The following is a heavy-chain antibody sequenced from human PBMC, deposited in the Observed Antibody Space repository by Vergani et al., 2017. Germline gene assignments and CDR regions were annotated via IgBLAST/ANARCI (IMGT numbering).Heavy chain of an antibody. J-gene: IGHJ6*02. CDR3: ARDGHYDYGDYYYYGMDV. CDR2: INPNSGGT. Sequence: QVQLVQSGAEVKKPGASVKVSCKASGYTFTGYYMHWVRQAPGQGLEWMGWINPNSGGTNYAQKFQGRVTMTRDTSISTAYMELSRLRSDDTAVYYCARDGHYDYGDYYYYGMDVWGQGTTVTVSS. D-gene: IGHD4-17*01. CDR1: GYTFTGYY. V-gene: IGHV1-2*02.